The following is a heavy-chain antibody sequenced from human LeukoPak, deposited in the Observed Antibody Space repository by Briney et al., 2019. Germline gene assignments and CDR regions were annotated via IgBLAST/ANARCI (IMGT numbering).Heavy chain of an antibody. D-gene: IGHD2-2*01. CDR1: GFTFSSYG. CDR2: ISYDGSNK. V-gene: IGHV3-30*03. J-gene: IGHJ4*02. Sequence: GSLRLSCAASGFTFSSYGMHWVRQAPGKGLEWVAVISYDGSNKYYADSVKGRFTISRDNSKNTLYLQMNSLRAEDTAVYYCASGYCSSTSCYNYWGQGTLVTVSS. CDR3: ASGYCSSTSCYNY.